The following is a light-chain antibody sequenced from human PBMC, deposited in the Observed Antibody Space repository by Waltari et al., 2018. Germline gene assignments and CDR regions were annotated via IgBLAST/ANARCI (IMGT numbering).Light chain of an antibody. CDR2: KTS. V-gene: IGKV1-5*03. CDR3: QQYNDYSPWT. J-gene: IGKJ1*01. CDR1: QTIYSW. Sequence: IQMTQSPSTLSASVGDRVTITCRASQTIYSWLAWYQQKPGKAPKLLIYKTSSLESGVPSRFSGSGSGTEFTLTISSLQPDDSEKEYCQQYNDYSPWTFGQGTKVEIK.